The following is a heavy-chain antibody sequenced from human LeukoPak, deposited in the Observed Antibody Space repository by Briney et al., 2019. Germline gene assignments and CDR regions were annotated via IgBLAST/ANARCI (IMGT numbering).Heavy chain of an antibody. CDR2: INPSGGST. CDR3: ARSGVTKQTYFDY. D-gene: IGHD5-18*01. Sequence: ASVKVSCKASGYTFTSYYMDWVRQAPGQGLEWMGIINPSGGSTSYAQKFQGRVTMTRDTPTSTVYMELSSLRSEDTAVYYCARSGVTKQTYFDYWGQGTLVTVSS. V-gene: IGHV1-46*01. CDR1: GYTFTSYY. J-gene: IGHJ4*02.